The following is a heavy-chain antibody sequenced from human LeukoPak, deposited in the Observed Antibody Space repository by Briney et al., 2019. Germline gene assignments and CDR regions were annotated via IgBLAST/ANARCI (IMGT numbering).Heavy chain of an antibody. CDR2: INGDGSST. J-gene: IGHJ4*02. V-gene: IGHV3-74*01. CDR3: AKDSRTYYFGSGTFLLPKRPLGYFDH. D-gene: IGHD3-10*01. Sequence: QPGGSLRLSCAASGFTFSNYYMHWVRQAPGKGLVWVSHINGDGSSTGYADSVKGRFTISRDNSKNTLYLQMNSLRAEDTAVYYCAKDSRTYYFGSGTFLLPKRPLGYFDHWGQGTLVTVSS. CDR1: GFTFSNYY.